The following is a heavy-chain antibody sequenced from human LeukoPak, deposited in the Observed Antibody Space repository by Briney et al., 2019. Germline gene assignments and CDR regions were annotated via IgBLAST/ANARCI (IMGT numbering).Heavy chain of an antibody. D-gene: IGHD6-19*01. CDR1: GFTFSSYA. J-gene: IGHJ4*02. CDR3: ARASRWLAFDN. V-gene: IGHV3-66*01. Sequence: GGSLRLSCSASGFTFSSYAMHWVRQAPGKGLEWVSVIYNGDNTYHADSVQGRFTISKDNSKNTLYLQMNSLRPEDTAVYFCARASRWLAFDNWGQGTLVTVSS. CDR2: IYNGDNT.